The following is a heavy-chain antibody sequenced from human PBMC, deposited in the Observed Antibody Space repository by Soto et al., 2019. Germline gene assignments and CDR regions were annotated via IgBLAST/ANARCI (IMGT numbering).Heavy chain of an antibody. D-gene: IGHD6-13*01. CDR3: TRDRGSHSSSWSVGFYYYYGMDV. J-gene: IGHJ6*02. CDR1: GFTFGDYA. CDR2: IRSKAYGGTT. Sequence: GSLRLSCTASGFTFGDYAMSWVRQAPGKGLEWVGFIRSKAYGGTTEYAASVKGRFTISRDDSKSIAYLQMNSLKTEDTAVYYCTRDRGSHSSSWSVGFYYYYGMDVWGQGTTVTVS. V-gene: IGHV3-49*04.